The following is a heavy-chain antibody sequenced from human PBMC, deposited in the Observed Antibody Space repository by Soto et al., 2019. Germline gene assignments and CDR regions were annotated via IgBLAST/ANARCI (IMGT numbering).Heavy chain of an antibody. CDR3: ARARTAMVTFYYYGMDV. V-gene: IGHV3-30-3*01. D-gene: IGHD5-18*01. Sequence: GESLKISCAASGFTFSSYAMHRVRQAPGKGLEWVAVISYDGSNKYYADSVKGRFTISRDNSKNTLYLQMNGLRAEDTAVYYCARARTAMVTFYYYGMDVWGQGTTVTVSS. CDR1: GFTFSSYA. J-gene: IGHJ6*02. CDR2: ISYDGSNK.